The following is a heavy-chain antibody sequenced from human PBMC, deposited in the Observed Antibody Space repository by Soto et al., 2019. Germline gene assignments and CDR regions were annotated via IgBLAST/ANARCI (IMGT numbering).Heavy chain of an antibody. J-gene: IGHJ4*02. CDR1: GFTFSNYA. Sequence: GGSLRLSCAASGFTFSNYAMNWVRQAPGKGLEWVSVISGSGGSTYYADSVKGRFTISRDNSKNTLYLQMNSLRAEDTAVYYCAKAVEGSTLSGFDYWGRGTLVTVSP. V-gene: IGHV3-23*01. CDR3: AKAVEGSTLSGFDY. D-gene: IGHD3-16*02. CDR2: ISGSGGST.